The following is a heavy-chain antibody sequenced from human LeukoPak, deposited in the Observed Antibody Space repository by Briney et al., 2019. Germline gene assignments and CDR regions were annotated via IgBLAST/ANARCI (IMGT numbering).Heavy chain of an antibody. V-gene: IGHV3-48*04. Sequence: GGSLRLSCTASGFTFGSYAMSWVRQAPGKGLEWVSYISHRSETVYYADSVKGRFTISRDNARNSLYLRMSGLRAEDTAVYYCARDWLDVSMDVWGKGTTVTVSS. CDR1: GFTFGSYA. D-gene: IGHD2-2*03. J-gene: IGHJ6*04. CDR2: ISHRSETV. CDR3: ARDWLDVSMDV.